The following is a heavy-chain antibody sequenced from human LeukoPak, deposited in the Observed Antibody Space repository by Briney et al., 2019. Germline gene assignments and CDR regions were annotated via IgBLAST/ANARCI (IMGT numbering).Heavy chain of an antibody. CDR1: GGTFSSYA. CDR2: INPNSGDT. J-gene: IGHJ3*02. D-gene: IGHD2-15*01. CDR3: ARDRNFGSEFTNAFDI. Sequence: GSSVKVSCKASGGTFSSYAISWVRQAPGQGLEWMGWINPNSGDTSYPQKFQGRITMTRDTSIGTAYMELSRLGCDDTAVYYCARDRNFGSEFTNAFDIWGQGTIVTVSS. V-gene: IGHV1-2*02.